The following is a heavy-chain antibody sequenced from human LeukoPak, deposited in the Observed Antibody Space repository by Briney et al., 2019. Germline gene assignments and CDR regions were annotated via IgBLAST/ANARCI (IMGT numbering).Heavy chain of an antibody. CDR2: INPNSGGT. Sequence: ASVKVSFKASGYTFTGYYMHWVRQAPGQGLEWMGRINPNSGGTNYAQKFQGRVTMTRDTSISTAYMELSRLRSDDTAVYYCGQYYYDSSGYYDAFDIWGQGTMVTVSS. CDR3: GQYYYDSSGYYDAFDI. V-gene: IGHV1-2*06. D-gene: IGHD3-22*01. CDR1: GYTFTGYY. J-gene: IGHJ3*02.